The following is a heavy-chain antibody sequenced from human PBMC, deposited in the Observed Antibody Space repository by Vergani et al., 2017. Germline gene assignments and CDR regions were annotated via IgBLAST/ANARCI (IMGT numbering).Heavy chain of an antibody. V-gene: IGHV5-10-1*01. CDR2: IDPSDSYT. D-gene: IGHD2-15*01. CDR3: ARQCWSGGSCYLGWFDP. CDR1: GYSFTSYW. J-gene: IGHJ5*02. Sequence: EVPLVQSGAEVKTPGESLRISCKGSGYSFTSYWISWVRQMPGKGLEWMGRIDPSDSYTNYSPSFQGHVTLAAYSSISTAYLQWRSLKASDTAMYYCARQCWSGGSCYLGWFDPWGQGTLVTVSS.